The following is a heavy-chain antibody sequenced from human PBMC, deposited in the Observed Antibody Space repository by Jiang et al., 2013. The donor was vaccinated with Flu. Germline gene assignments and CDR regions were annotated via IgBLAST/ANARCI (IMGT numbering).Heavy chain of an antibody. D-gene: IGHD6-19*01. CDR3: AKFSGWDYYHMDV. V-gene: IGHV3-23*04. Sequence: QLVESGGGLVQVGGTLRLSCAASGFIFSDYAVGWVRQAPGKGLQWVSGISKDARDTYYADSVKGRFTISRDNSRDTLYLQMNSLRAEDTAIYYCAKFSGWDYYHMDVWGKGTTVTVSS. J-gene: IGHJ6*03. CDR2: ISKDARDT. CDR1: GFIFSDYA.